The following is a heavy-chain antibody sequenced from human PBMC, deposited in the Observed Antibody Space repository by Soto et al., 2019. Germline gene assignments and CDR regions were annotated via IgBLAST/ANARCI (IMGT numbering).Heavy chain of an antibody. D-gene: IGHD3-3*01. J-gene: IGHJ6*02. V-gene: IGHV1-8*01. CDR2: MNPNSGNT. CDR1: GYTFTSYD. CDR3: ARPNSYHDFWSGSWVYYGMDV. Sequence: ASVKVSCKASGYTFTSYDINWVRQATGQGLEWMGWMNPNSGNTGYAQKFQGRATMTRNTSISTAYMELSSLRSEDTAVYYCARPNSYHDFWSGSWVYYGMDVWGQGTTVTVSS.